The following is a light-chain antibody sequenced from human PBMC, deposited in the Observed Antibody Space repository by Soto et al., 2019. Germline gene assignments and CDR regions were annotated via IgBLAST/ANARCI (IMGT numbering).Light chain of an antibody. CDR3: QQYDNDSWT. J-gene: IGKJ1*01. Sequence: DXQMTQSPSTLSASVGDRVIITCRASQSISSWLAWYQQKPGKAPNLLIYKASALKSGVPSRFSGSGSGTEFTLTISSLQPDDFATYYCQQYDNDSWTFGQGTKVEIK. CDR1: QSISSW. CDR2: KAS. V-gene: IGKV1-5*03.